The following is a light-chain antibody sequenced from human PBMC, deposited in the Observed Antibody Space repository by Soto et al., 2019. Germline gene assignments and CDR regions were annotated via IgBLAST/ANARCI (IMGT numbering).Light chain of an antibody. CDR1: QSISTY. J-gene: IGKJ1*01. CDR2: SAS. Sequence: DIQMTQSPSSLSASVGDRVTITCRASQSISTYLNWYQHKPGKAPYLLMYSASSVQSGVPSRFSGSGSGTDFTLTISSLQPEDFATYYCQRSATAPRTFGQGTKVEIK. V-gene: IGKV1-39*01. CDR3: QRSATAPRT.